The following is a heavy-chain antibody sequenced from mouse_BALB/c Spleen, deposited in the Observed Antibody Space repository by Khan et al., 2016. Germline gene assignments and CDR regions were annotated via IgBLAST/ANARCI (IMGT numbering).Heavy chain of an antibody. Sequence: QVQLKESGAELVKPGASVKLSCKASGYTFTSYWMHWVKQRPGQGLEWIGEINPSNGRTNYNEKFKSKATLTVDKSSSTAYMQLSSLTSEDSAVYYCARGGYDYDDYAMDYWGQGTSVTVSS. CDR3: ARGGYDYDDYAMDY. V-gene: IGHV1S81*02. CDR1: GYTFTSYW. CDR2: INPSNGRT. D-gene: IGHD2-4*01. J-gene: IGHJ4*01.